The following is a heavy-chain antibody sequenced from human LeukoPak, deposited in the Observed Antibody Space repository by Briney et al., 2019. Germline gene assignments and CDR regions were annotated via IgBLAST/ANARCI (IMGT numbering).Heavy chain of an antibody. V-gene: IGHV1-69*13. Sequence: SVKVSCKASGGTFTSYAISWVRQAPGQGLEWMGGIIPIFGTANYAQKFPGRVTITADESTSTASMELSSLRSEDTAVYYCARGGYCSGGSCGVIYYYMDVWGKGTTVTVSS. CDR3: ARGGYCSGGSCGVIYYYMDV. CDR1: GGTFTSYA. CDR2: IIPIFGTA. J-gene: IGHJ6*03. D-gene: IGHD2-15*01.